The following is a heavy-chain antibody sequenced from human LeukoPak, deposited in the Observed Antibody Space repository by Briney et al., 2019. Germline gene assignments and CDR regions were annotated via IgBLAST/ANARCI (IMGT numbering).Heavy chain of an antibody. Sequence: ASVKVSCKASGYTFTGCYMHWVRQAPGQGLEWMGWINPNSGGTNYAQKFQGRVTMTRDTSISTAYMELSRLRSDDTAAYYCARVPRRGYEVNWFDPWSQGTLVTVSS. CDR2: INPNSGGT. V-gene: IGHV1-2*02. D-gene: IGHD5-12*01. CDR3: ARVPRRGYEVNWFDP. J-gene: IGHJ5*02. CDR1: GYTFTGCY.